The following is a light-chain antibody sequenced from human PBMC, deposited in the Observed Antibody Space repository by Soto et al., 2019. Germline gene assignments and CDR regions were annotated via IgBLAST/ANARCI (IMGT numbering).Light chain of an antibody. CDR3: QQRSNWPFT. J-gene: IGKJ5*01. CDR1: QGISNY. Sequence: TQSPSSLSASVGDRVTITCGAGQGISNYLAWFQQKPGQPPRSLIYDASNRATGIPARFSGSGSGTDFTLTISSLEPEDFAVYYCQQRSNWPFTFGQGTRLEIK. V-gene: IGKV3-11*01. CDR2: DAS.